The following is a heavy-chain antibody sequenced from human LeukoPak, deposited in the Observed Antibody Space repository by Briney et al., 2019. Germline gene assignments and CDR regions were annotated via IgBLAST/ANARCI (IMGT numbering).Heavy chain of an antibody. CDR2: FSGSGGST. Sequence: GGSLRLSCAASGFTFSSYAMSWVRQAPGKGLEWVSAFSGSGGSTYYADSVKGRFTISRDNSKNTLYLQMNSLRAEDAAVYYCAKDRYQNYYDSSGYYSGHWGQGTLVTVSS. CDR3: AKDRYQNYYDSSGYYSGH. J-gene: IGHJ4*02. D-gene: IGHD3-22*01. V-gene: IGHV3-23*01. CDR1: GFTFSSYA.